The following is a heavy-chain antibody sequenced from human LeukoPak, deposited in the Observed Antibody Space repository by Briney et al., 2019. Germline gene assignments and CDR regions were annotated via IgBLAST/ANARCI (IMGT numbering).Heavy chain of an antibody. CDR1: GYTFTGYY. CDR2: INPNSGGT. V-gene: IGHV1-2*02. CDR3: ARDYKWGSSNYYYYMDV. Sequence: GASVKVSCKASGYTFTGYYMHWVRQAPGQGLEWMGWINPNSGGTNYAQKFQDRVTMTRDTSISTAYMELSRLRSDDTAVYYCARDYKWGSSNYYYYMDVWGKGTTVTVSS. D-gene: IGHD6-6*01. J-gene: IGHJ6*03.